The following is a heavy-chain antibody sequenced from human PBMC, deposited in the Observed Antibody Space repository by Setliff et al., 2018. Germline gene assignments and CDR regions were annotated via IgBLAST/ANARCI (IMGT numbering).Heavy chain of an antibody. J-gene: IGHJ4*02. CDR1: GYTFIDYG. Sequence: ASVKVSCKASGYTFIDYGMSWVRQAPGQSLEWMGWINTHTGNPTYAQGFTGRFVFSLDTSVSTAYLQISSLKVEDTAVYYRASQMGTSETYPKWGQGTPVTVSS. V-gene: IGHV7-4-1*02. CDR3: ASQMGTSETYPK. D-gene: IGHD1-26*01. CDR2: INTHTGNP.